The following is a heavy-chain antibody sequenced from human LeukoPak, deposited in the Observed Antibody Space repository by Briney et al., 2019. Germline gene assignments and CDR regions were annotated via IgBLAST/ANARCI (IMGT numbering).Heavy chain of an antibody. V-gene: IGHV3-49*03. CDR3: TRDQWELYY. D-gene: IGHD1-26*01. J-gene: IGHJ4*02. CDR2: IRFKVYGGTT. CDR1: GFTFGDYV. Sequence: PGGSLRLSCTGSGFTFGDYVMSWFRQAPGKGLEWVGFIRFKVYGGTTEYAASVKGRFTISRDDSKSIAYLQTNSLKTEDTAVYYCTRDQWELYYWGQGTLVTVSS.